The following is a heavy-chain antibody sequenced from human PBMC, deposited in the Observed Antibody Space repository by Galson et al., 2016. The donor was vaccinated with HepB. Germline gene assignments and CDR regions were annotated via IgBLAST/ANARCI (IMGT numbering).Heavy chain of an antibody. CDR1: GFTVSGNY. CDR2: IYTDGDT. V-gene: IGHV3-53*01. J-gene: IGHJ4*02. CDR3: AREGGRDYGDYLAY. D-gene: IGHD4-17*01. Sequence: SLRLSCAASGFTVSGNYMSWVRLPPGKGLEWVSVIYTDGDTYYADSVRGRFTASRDQSKHTLYLQMNSLSVEDTAVYYCAREGGRDYGDYLAYWGQGTLATVSS.